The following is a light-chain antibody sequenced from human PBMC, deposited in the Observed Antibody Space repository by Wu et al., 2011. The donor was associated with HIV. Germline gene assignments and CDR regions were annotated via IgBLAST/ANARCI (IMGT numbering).Light chain of an antibody. CDR2: GAS. Sequence: EIVMTQSPATLSVSPGERATLSCRASQSVSSNLAWYQQKPGQAPRLLIYGASTRATGIPARFSGSGSGTEFTLTISSLQSEDFAVYYCQQYRIWPPYTFGQGTKLDIK. V-gene: IGKV3-15*01. J-gene: IGKJ2*01. CDR1: QSVSSN. CDR3: QQYRIWPPYT.